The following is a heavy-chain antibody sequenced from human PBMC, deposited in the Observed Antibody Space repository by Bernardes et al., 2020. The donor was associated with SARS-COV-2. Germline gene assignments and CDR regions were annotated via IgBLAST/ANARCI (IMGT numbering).Heavy chain of an antibody. Sequence: ASVKVSCKASGYTFTGYYIHWVRQAPGQGLEWMGWINPKSGDTNYAQKFLGRVSMTRDTSVTTAYMEVRGLRSDVTAVYYCARDPSRQWGLSAFDYWGQGTLVAVSS. J-gene: IGHJ4*02. D-gene: IGHD1-26*01. CDR2: INPKSGDT. CDR1: GYTFTGYY. V-gene: IGHV1-2*02. CDR3: ARDPSRQWGLSAFDY.